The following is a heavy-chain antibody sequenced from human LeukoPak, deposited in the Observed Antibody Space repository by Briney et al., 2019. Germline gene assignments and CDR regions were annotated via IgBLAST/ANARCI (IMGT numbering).Heavy chain of an antibody. CDR2: IKEDGSIE. V-gene: IGHV3-7*01. D-gene: IGHD5-24*01. Sequence: PGGSLRLSCAASGFAFSNYWMSWVRQAPGKGLEWVANIKEDGSIEDYVDSVKGRFTVSRDNAKNSLYLQMNILRVEDTAVYYCVSQQLAPPWGQGTLVTVSS. CDR1: GFAFSNYW. J-gene: IGHJ5*02. CDR3: VSQQLAPP.